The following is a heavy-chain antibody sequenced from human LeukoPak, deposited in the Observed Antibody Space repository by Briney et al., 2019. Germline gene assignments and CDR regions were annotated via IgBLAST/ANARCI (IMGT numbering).Heavy chain of an antibody. D-gene: IGHD3-22*01. J-gene: IGHJ5*02. Sequence: GSLRLSFAASGFTFSSYWMSLVPQAPGEGVEWVANIKQDGSEKYYADSVKGRFTISRDNSKNTLYLQMNSLRAEDTAVYYCARNYYDSSGGNWFDPWGQGTLVTVSS. CDR3: ARNYYDSSGGNWFDP. CDR1: GFTFSSYW. CDR2: IKQDGSEK. V-gene: IGHV3-7*01.